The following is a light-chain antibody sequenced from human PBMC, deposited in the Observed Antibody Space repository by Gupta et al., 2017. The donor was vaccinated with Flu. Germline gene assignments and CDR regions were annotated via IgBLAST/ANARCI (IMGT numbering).Light chain of an antibody. J-gene: IGLJ2*01. V-gene: IGLV3-9*01. CDR1: NIGSKY. CDR3: QVWDSSSV. Sequence: AAMGQTARITCGENNIGSKYVHWYQQKPGQLLVFVIYRDTTRPSGIPERFSGSNSGNTATLTITRVQAGDEADYYCQVWDSSSVFGGGTKLTVL. CDR2: RDT.